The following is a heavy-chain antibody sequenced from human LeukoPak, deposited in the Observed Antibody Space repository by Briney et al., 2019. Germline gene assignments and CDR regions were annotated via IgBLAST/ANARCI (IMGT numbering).Heavy chain of an antibody. V-gene: IGHV4-59*01. D-gene: IGHD4-17*01. J-gene: IGHJ2*01. CDR1: GGSISSYY. CDR3: ARATLSGSTTVTTLDWYFDL. CDR2: IYYSGST. Sequence: SETLSLTCTVSGGSISSYYWSWIRQPPGKGLEWIGYIYYSGSTNYNPSLKSRVTISVDTSKNQFSLKLSSVTAADTAVYYCARATLSGSTTVTTLDWYFDLWGRGTLVTVSS.